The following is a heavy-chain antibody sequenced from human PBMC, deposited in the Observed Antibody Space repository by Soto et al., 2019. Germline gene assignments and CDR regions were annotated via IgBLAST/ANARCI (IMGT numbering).Heavy chain of an antibody. D-gene: IGHD3-10*01. V-gene: IGHV3-30*18. CDR1: GFTFSSYG. Sequence: GGSLRLSCAASGFTFSSYGMHWVRQAPGKGLEWVAVISYDGSNKYYADSVKGRFTISRDNSKNTLYLQMNSLRAEDTAVYYCAKPFGELHDYYYYGMDVWGQGTTVTVSS. J-gene: IGHJ6*02. CDR3: AKPFGELHDYYYYGMDV. CDR2: ISYDGSNK.